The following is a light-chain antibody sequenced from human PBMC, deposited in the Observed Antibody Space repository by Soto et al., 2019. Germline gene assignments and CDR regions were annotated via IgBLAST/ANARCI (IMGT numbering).Light chain of an antibody. CDR3: QQYNNWPFS. V-gene: IGKV3-15*01. CDR1: QSVSSN. J-gene: IGKJ3*01. CDR2: GAS. Sequence: EIVMTQSPATLSVSPGERATLSCRASQSVSSNLAWYQQKPGQAPRLLIYGASTRATGIPARFSGSASGTEFTLTISSLQSEDFAVYYCQQYNNWPFSFGPETKVDIK.